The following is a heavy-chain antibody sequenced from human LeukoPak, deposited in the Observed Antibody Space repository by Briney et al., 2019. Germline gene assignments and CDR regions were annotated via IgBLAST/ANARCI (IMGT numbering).Heavy chain of an antibody. J-gene: IGHJ5*02. Sequence: SETLSLTCTVSGGSISSHYRSWIRQPPGKGLEWIGYIYYSGSTNYNPSLKSRVTISVDTSKNQFSLKLSSVTAADTAVYYCARTGDWNYANWFDPWGQGTLVTVSS. CDR1: GGSISSHY. V-gene: IGHV4-59*11. CDR3: ARTGDWNYANWFDP. CDR2: IYYSGST. D-gene: IGHD1-7*01.